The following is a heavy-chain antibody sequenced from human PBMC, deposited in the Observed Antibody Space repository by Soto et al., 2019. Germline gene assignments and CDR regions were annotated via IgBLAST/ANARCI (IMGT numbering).Heavy chain of an antibody. Sequence: SQTLSLTCAISGDSVSNDRVAWKWIRQSPSRGLEWLGRTYYKSKWYFNYATSVKSRIIISPDTSKNQFTLQLNSVTPEDTAVYYCVKAGLTRGKLWFGPWGRGILVTVSS. CDR1: GDSVSNDRVA. D-gene: IGHD2-15*01. V-gene: IGHV6-1*01. CDR3: VKAGLTRGKLWFGP. J-gene: IGHJ5*02. CDR2: TYYKSKWYF.